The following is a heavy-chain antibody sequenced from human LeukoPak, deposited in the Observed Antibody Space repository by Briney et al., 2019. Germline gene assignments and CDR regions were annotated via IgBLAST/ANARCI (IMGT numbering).Heavy chain of an antibody. J-gene: IGHJ3*02. CDR3: AKDLVSYYYDSSGSAFDI. Sequence: PGGSLRLSCAASGFTFSRYAMSWVRQAPGKGLERVSTISGSGGSTYYADSVKGRFTISRDNSKNTLFLQLNSLRADDTAVYYCAKDLVSYYYDSSGSAFDIWGQGTMVTVAS. V-gene: IGHV3-23*01. CDR2: ISGSGGST. D-gene: IGHD3-22*01. CDR1: GFTFSRYA.